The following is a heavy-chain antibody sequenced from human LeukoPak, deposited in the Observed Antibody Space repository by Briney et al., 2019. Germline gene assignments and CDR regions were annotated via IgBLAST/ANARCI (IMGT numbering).Heavy chain of an antibody. V-gene: IGHV4-59*01. CDR1: GGSISSYY. J-gene: IGHJ5*02. CDR2: IYYSGST. CDR3: ARDLRIAAAGRLDP. D-gene: IGHD6-13*01. Sequence: PSETLSLTCAVSGGSISSYYWSWIRQPPGKGLEWIGYIYYSGSTNYNPSLKSRVTISVDTSKNLFSLKLSSVTAADTAVYYCARDLRIAAAGRLDPWGQGTLVTVSS.